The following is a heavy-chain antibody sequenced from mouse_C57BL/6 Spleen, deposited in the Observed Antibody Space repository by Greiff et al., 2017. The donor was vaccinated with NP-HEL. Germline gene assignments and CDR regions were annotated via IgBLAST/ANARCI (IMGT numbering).Heavy chain of an antibody. CDR3: ASGGYYSNLYAMDY. Sequence: QVQLQQPGAELVKPGASVKISCKASGYAFSSCWMNWVKQRPGKGLEWIGQIYPGDGDTNYNGKFKGKATLTADKSSSTAYMQLSSLTSEDSAVYFCASGGYYSNLYAMDYWGQGTSVTVSS. CDR1: GYAFSSCW. CDR2: IYPGDGDT. D-gene: IGHD2-5*01. J-gene: IGHJ4*01. V-gene: IGHV1-80*01.